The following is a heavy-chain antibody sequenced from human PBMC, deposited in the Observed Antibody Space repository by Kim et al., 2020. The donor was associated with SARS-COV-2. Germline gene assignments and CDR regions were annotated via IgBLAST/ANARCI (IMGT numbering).Heavy chain of an antibody. J-gene: IGHJ6*02. D-gene: IGHD3-9*01. Sequence: GGSLRLSCAASGFTFSSYWMSWVRQAPGKGLEWVANIKQDGSEKYYVDSVKGRFTISRDNAKNSLYLQMNSLRAEDTAVYYCARETFGYYDILTGYYNYYYYGMDVWGQGTTVTVSS. CDR1: GFTFSSYW. CDR2: IKQDGSEK. V-gene: IGHV3-7*01. CDR3: ARETFGYYDILTGYYNYYYYGMDV.